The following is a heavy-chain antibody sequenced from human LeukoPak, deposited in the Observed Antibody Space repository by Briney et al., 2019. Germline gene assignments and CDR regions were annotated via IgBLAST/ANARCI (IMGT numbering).Heavy chain of an antibody. Sequence: EASVKVSCKASGGTFSSYAISWVRQAPGQGLEWMGRIIPILGIANYAQKFQGRVTITADKSTSTAYMELSSLRSEDTAVYYCARANGITRERSHWFDPWGQGTLVTVSS. CDR3: ARANGITRERSHWFDP. CDR2: IIPILGIA. CDR1: GGTFSSYA. V-gene: IGHV1-69*04. D-gene: IGHD1-20*01. J-gene: IGHJ5*02.